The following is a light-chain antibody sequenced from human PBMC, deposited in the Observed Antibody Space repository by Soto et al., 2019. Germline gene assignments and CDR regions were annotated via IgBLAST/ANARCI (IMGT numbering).Light chain of an antibody. CDR1: QSTSSY. CDR2: AAS. V-gene: IGKV1-39*01. J-gene: IGKJ1*01. CDR3: QQRYSTLGT. Sequence: DIQMTQSPSSLSASVGDRVTITCRASQSTSSYLNWYQQKPEKAPTLLIYAASSLQSGVPARFSGSGSGTDVTRTISSLQPDDLATYYCQQRYSTLGTFGQGTKVEIK.